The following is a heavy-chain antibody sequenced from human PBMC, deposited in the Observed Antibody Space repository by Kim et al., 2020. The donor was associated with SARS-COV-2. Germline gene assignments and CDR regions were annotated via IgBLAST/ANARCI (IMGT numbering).Heavy chain of an antibody. CDR3: ERDGTTMVRGVNGPYFDY. V-gene: IGHV3-30*01. Sequence: VKGRITISRDNSKNTLYLQMNSLRAEDTAVYYCERDGTTMVRGVNGPYFDYWGQGTLVTVSS. D-gene: IGHD3-10*01. J-gene: IGHJ4*02.